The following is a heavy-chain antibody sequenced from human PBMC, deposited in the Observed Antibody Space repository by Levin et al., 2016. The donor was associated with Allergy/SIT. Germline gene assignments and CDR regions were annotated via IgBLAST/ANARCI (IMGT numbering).Heavy chain of an antibody. CDR3: ARASYDFWSDY. D-gene: IGHD3-3*01. V-gene: IGHV4-30-4*01. J-gene: IGHJ4*02. CDR2: IYYTGST. Sequence: SETLSLTCTVSGDSTFSGDYYWSWIRQPPGKGLEWIGYIYYTGSTHYNPSLKSRVLMSIDTSKRQFSLKLSSVTAADTAFYYCARASYDFWSDYWGQGTLVTVSS. CDR1: GDSTFSGDYY.